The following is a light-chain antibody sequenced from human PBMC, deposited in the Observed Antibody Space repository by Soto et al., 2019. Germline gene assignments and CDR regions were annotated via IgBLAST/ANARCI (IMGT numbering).Light chain of an antibody. J-gene: IGLJ1*01. CDR1: SSDVGGYNY. CDR2: EVS. V-gene: IGLV2-14*01. Sequence: QSVLTQPASVSGSPGQSITISCTGTSSDVGGYNYVSWYQQHAGKAPKLILYEVSNRPSGVSNRFSGSTSGNTASLTISGLQAEDEADYYCSSYTSSITLDVFGTGTKVTVL. CDR3: SSYTSSITLDV.